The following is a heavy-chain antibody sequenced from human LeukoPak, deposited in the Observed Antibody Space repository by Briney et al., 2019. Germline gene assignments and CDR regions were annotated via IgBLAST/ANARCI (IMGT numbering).Heavy chain of an antibody. CDR1: GFTFSSYA. D-gene: IGHD3-10*01. CDR2: ISGSGGST. V-gene: IGHV3-23*01. J-gene: IGHJ6*02. Sequence: GGSLRLSCAASGFTFSSYAMSWVRQAPGKGLEWVSAISGSGGSTYYADSVKGRFTISRDNSKNTLYLQMNSLRAEDTAVYYCAKGYYYGSGSYSYYYYGMDVWGQGTTVTVSS. CDR3: AKGYYYGSGSYSYYYYGMDV.